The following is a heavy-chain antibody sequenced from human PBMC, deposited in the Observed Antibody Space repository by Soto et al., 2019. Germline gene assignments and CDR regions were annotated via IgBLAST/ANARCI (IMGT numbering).Heavy chain of an antibody. CDR3: TRGYYAPDY. J-gene: IGHJ4*02. CDR1: GFTFSSYF. V-gene: IGHV3-74*01. Sequence: EVQLVESGGGSVQPGGSLRLSCAASGFTFSSYFMYWVRQAPGKGLVWVSRIDNDGGTTNYADSVKGRFTISRDNAKNTLYLQMNSLRAEDTAVYYCTRGYYAPDYWGQGTLVPVSS. D-gene: IGHD2-2*01. CDR2: IDNDGGTT.